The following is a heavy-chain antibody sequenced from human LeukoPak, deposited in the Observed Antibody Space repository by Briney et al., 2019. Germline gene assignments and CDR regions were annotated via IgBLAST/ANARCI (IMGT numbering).Heavy chain of an antibody. V-gene: IGHV1-8*01. CDR2: MNPNSGNT. CDR1: GYTFTSYD. Sequence: ASVKVSCKASGYTFTSYDINWVRQATGQGLEWMGWMNPNSGNTGYAQKFQGRVTMTRNTSISTAYMELSSLRSEDTAVYYCARVNIVVVPAAAYSSSAPRYWGQGTLVTVSS. CDR3: ARVNIVVVPAAAYSSSAPRY. D-gene: IGHD2-2*01. J-gene: IGHJ4*02.